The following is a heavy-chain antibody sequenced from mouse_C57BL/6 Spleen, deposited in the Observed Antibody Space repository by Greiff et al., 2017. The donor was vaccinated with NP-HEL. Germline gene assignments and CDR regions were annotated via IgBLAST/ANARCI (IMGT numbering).Heavy chain of an antibody. CDR1: GYTFTSYW. CDR2: IYPGSGST. CDR3: ASSMIYYDYDGIGGSYAMDY. D-gene: IGHD2-4*01. Sequence: QVQLQQSGAELVKPGASVKMSCKASGYTFTSYWITWVKQRPGQGLEWIGDIYPGSGSTNYNEKFKSKATLTVDTSSSTAYMQLSSLTSEDSAVYYCASSMIYYDYDGIGGSYAMDYWGQGTSVTVSS. V-gene: IGHV1-55*01. J-gene: IGHJ4*01.